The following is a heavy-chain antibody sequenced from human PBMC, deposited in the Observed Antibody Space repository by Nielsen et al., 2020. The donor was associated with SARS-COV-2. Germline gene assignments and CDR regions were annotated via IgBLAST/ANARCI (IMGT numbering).Heavy chain of an antibody. J-gene: IGHJ4*02. CDR3: AKDGRGLIEYREAMTL. CDR1: GFTFSNSD. CDR2: VSWNGSRT. V-gene: IGHV3-19*01. Sequence: GESLKISCAASGFTFSNSDMNWVRQAPGKGLEWVSGVSWNGSRTHYADSVKGRFIISRDNSRNLLYQQMNSLRAEDTAVYYCAKDGRGLIEYREAMTLWGQGTLVTVSS. D-gene: IGHD2-15*01.